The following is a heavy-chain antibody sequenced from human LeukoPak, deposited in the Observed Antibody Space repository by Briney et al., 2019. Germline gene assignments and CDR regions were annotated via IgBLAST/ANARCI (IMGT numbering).Heavy chain of an antibody. CDR1: GYTFTSYY. CDR3: ARNAARVGSYYYYYYMDV. J-gene: IGHJ6*03. Sequence: ASVKVSCKPSGYTFTSYYMHWLRQAPGQGLEWMGIINPSGGSTSYAQKFQGRVTMTRDMSTSTVYMELSSLRSEDTAVYYCARNAARVGSYYYYYYMDVWGKGTTVTVSS. D-gene: IGHD6-6*01. CDR2: INPSGGST. V-gene: IGHV1-46*01.